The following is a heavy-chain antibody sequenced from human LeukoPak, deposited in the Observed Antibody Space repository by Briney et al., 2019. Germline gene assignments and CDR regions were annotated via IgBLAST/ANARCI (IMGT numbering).Heavy chain of an antibody. Sequence: PGRSLILSCAASGFTFDDDAMRWVRQAPGKGLEGVSGISWNSGSIGYADSVKGRFTISRDNAKNSLYLQMNSLRAEDPALYYCAKGIWFGELLSYFDYWGQGTLVTVSS. CDR1: GFTFDDDA. CDR3: AKGIWFGELLSYFDY. J-gene: IGHJ4*02. CDR2: ISWNSGSI. V-gene: IGHV3-9*01. D-gene: IGHD3-10*01.